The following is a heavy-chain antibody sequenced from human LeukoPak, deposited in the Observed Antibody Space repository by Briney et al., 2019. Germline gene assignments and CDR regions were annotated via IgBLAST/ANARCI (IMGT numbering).Heavy chain of an antibody. J-gene: IGHJ4*02. CDR2: INAGNGNT. D-gene: IGHD1-14*01. Sequence: ASVKVSCKASGYTFTSYTMHWVRQAPGQRLEWMGWINAGNGNTKYSQKFQGRVTITRDTSASTAYMDLSSLRSEDAAIYYCARHPLTARGSRYCFDYWGQGTLVTVSS. V-gene: IGHV1-3*01. CDR1: GYTFTSYT. CDR3: ARHPLTARGSRYCFDY.